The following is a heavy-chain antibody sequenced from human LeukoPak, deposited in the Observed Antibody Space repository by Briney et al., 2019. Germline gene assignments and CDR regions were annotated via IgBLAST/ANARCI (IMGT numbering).Heavy chain of an antibody. D-gene: IGHD3-10*01. CDR1: GFTFSSYA. Sequence: GGSLRLSCAASGFTFSSYAMSWVRQAPGKGLEWFSAISGSGGSTYYADSVKGRFTISRDNSKNTLYLQMNSLRAEDTAVYYCAKELDYYGSGSYSSYDWFDPWGQGTLVTVSS. V-gene: IGHV3-23*01. CDR3: AKELDYYGSGSYSSYDWFDP. J-gene: IGHJ5*02. CDR2: ISGSGGST.